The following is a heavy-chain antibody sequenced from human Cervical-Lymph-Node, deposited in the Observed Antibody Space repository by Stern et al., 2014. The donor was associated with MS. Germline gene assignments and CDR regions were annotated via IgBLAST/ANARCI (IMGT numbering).Heavy chain of an antibody. J-gene: IGHJ4*02. CDR1: GGSISSSSYY. CDR2: IYYRGST. V-gene: IGHV4-39*01. Sequence: QLQLQESGPGLVKPSETLSLTCTVSGGSISSSSYYWGWIRQPPGKGLEXIGSIYYRGSTYYKPSLKSRVTISVDTSKNQFFLQRGSVSAADTAVYYCARALRYFDGISWLDYWGQGTLVTVSS. CDR3: ARALRYFDGISWLDY. D-gene: IGHD3-9*01.